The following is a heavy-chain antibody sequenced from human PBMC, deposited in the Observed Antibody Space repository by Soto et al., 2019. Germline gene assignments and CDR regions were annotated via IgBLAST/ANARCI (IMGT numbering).Heavy chain of an antibody. CDR2: IYYSGST. V-gene: IGHV4-59*01. CDR3: ARVPRAGFLDPGDY. J-gene: IGHJ4*02. D-gene: IGHD3-3*01. CDR1: GGSISSYY. Sequence: SETLSLTCTVSGGSISSYYWSWIRQPPGKGLEWIGYIYYSGSTNYNPSLKSRVTISVDTSKNQFSLKLSSVTAADTAVYYCARVPRAGFLDPGDYWGQGTLVTVSS.